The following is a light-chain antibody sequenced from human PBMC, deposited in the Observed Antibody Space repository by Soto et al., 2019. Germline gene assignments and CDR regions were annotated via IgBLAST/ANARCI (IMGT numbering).Light chain of an antibody. CDR1: PSVSSY. CDR2: GAY. J-gene: IGKJ1*01. Sequence: EIVLTQSPATLSLSPGERATLACRASPSVSSYLAWYQQQPGQAPRLLIYGAYNRATGIPDRFSGSGSGTDFTLTISRLEPEDFAVYYCQQYGSSGTFGQGTKVDIK. V-gene: IGKV3-20*01. CDR3: QQYGSSGT.